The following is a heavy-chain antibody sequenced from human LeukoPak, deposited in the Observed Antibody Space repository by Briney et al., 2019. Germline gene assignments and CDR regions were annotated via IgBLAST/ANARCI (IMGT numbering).Heavy chain of an antibody. CDR2: ISSSGSTI. J-gene: IGHJ4*02. Sequence: GGSLRLSCAASGFTFSGFAMSWVRRTPGKGREGVSYISSSGSTIYYADSVKGRFTISRDNAKNSLYLQMNSLRAEETAVYYCAADVSGIVVVVAAEGGTDYWGQGTLVTVSS. V-gene: IGHV3-48*03. CDR3: AADVSGIVVVVAAEGGTDY. D-gene: IGHD2-15*01. CDR1: GFTFSGFA.